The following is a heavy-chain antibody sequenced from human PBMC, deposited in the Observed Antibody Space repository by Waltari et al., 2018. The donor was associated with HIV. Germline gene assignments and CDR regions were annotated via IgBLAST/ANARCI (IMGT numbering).Heavy chain of an antibody. CDR1: GGSISSGGYY. V-gene: IGHV4-31*03. J-gene: IGHJ6*02. D-gene: IGHD3-3*01. CDR2: IYYSGRT. Sequence: QVQLQESGPGLVKPSQTLSLTCTVSGGSISSGGYYWSWIRQHPGKGLEWIGYIYYSGRTYYNPSLKSRVTIPVDTSKNQFSLKLSSVTAADTAVYYCARDHATIFGGGGRDYGMDVWGQGTTVTVSS. CDR3: ARDHATIFGGGGRDYGMDV.